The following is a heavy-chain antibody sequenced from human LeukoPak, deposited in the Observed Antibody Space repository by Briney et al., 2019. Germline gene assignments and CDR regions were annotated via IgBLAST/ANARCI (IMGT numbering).Heavy chain of an antibody. V-gene: IGHV4-39*07. CDR1: GGSITSSSYY. D-gene: IGHD6-13*01. CDR3: ARDFYSSSWYYYGMDV. Sequence: SETLSLTCTVSGGSITSSSYYWGWIRLPPGKGLEWIGSIYYSGSTSYNPSLRSRVTISADTSKNQFSLKLNYVTAADTAVYYCARDFYSSSWYYYGMDVWGQGTTVTVSS. CDR2: IYYSGST. J-gene: IGHJ6*02.